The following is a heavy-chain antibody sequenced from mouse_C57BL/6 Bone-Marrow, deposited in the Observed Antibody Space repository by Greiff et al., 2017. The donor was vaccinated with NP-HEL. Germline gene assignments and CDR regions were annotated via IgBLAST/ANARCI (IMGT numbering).Heavy chain of an antibody. CDR2: IDPEDGET. CDR3: ARAPTGPPYYFDY. Sequence: EVKLMESGAELVKPGASVKLSCTASGFNIKDYYMHWVKQRTEQGLEWIGRIDPEDGETKYAPKFQGKATITADTSSNTAYLQLSSLTSEDTAVYYCARAPTGPPYYFDYWGQGTTLTVSS. D-gene: IGHD4-1*02. V-gene: IGHV14-2*01. J-gene: IGHJ2*01. CDR1: GFNIKDYY.